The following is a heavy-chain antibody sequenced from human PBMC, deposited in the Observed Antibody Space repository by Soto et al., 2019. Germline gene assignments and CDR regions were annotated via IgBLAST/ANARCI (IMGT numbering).Heavy chain of an antibody. CDR2: TSWNSERI. CDR1: GFTFDDYA. V-gene: IGHV3-9*01. Sequence: EVQLVESGGGVVQPGRSLRLSCAASGFTFDDYAMHWVRQPPGTGLEWVAGTSWNSERIGYADSVRGRFTISRDNAKNSLYLQMNSLRAEDTALYYCVRDMGADYYYYGMDVWCQGTSVTVAS. CDR3: VRDMGADYYYYGMDV. J-gene: IGHJ6*02. D-gene: IGHD3-16*01.